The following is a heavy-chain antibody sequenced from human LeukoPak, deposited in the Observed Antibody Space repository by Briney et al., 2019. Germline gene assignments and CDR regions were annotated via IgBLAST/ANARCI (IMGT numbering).Heavy chain of an antibody. J-gene: IGHJ4*02. CDR2: IYSGGST. Sequence: GGSLRLSCATSGFTFSTYAMTWVRQAPGKGLEWVSVIYSGGSTYYADSVKGRFTISRDNSKNTLYLQMNSLRAEDTAVYYCARGPKTDYWGQGTLVTVSS. CDR1: GFTFSTYA. V-gene: IGHV3-66*01. CDR3: ARGPKTDY.